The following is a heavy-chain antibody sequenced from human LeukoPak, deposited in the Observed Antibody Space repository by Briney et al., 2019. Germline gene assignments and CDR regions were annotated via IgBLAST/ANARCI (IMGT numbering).Heavy chain of an antibody. CDR1: GLTFSNYW. D-gene: IGHD5-12*01. J-gene: IGHJ4*02. CDR3: ARDSGYSGYSDY. Sequence: GGSLRLSCVASGLTFSNYWLTWVRQAPGKGLEWVANINRDGSEKYYVDSVKGRFTISRDNANNSWNLQMNSLRAEDTAVYYCARDSGYSGYSDYWGQGTLVTVSS. CDR2: INRDGSEK. V-gene: IGHV3-7*05.